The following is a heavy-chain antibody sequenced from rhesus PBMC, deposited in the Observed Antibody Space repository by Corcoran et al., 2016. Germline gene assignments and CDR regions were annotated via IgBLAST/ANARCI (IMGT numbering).Heavy chain of an antibody. D-gene: IGHD6-31*01. V-gene: IGHV4-76*01. Sequence: QVQLQESGPGLVKPSETLSLTCSVSGGSVRGGYNWNWIRQSPGKGLEWIGYLSARWATYYDASLKNRVTISKEMSKNRFSLRLTSVTAADTAVYYCGRGGAATGAYWGQGVLVTVSS. CDR3: GRGGAATGAY. CDR1: GGSVRGGYN. J-gene: IGHJ4*01. CDR2: LSARWAT.